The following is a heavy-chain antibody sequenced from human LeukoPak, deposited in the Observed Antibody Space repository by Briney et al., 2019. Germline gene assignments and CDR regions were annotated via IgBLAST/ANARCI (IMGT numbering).Heavy chain of an antibody. Sequence: SETLSLTCTVSGGSISSYYWSWIRQPPGKGLEWIGYIYYSGSTNYNPPLKSRVTISVDTSKNQFSLKLSSVTAADTAVYYCARGGVRYSYAGFDYWGQGTLVTVSS. CDR3: ARGGVRYSYAGFDY. CDR2: IYYSGST. D-gene: IGHD5-18*01. V-gene: IGHV4-59*01. CDR1: GGSISSYY. J-gene: IGHJ4*02.